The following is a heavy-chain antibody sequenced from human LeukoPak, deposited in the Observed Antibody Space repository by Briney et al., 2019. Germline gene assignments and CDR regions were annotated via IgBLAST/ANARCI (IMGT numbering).Heavy chain of an antibody. V-gene: IGHV4-39*07. CDR2: VYYTGNT. D-gene: IGHD3-3*01. J-gene: IGHJ3*02. CDR3: ARGYYDFWSGYRRDAFDI. CDR1: SGSISSSEYY. Sequence: SETLSLTCTVSSGSISSSEYYWGWIRQPPGKGLEWIGAVYYTGNTYYNPSLKSRVTISVDTSKNQFSLKLSSVTAADTAVYYCARGYYDFWSGYRRDAFDIWGQGTMVTVSS.